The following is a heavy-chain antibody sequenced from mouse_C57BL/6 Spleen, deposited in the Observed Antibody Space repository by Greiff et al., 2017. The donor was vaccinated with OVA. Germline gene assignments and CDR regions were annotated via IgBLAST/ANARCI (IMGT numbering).Heavy chain of an antibody. CDR3: AGSVEDDLDY. CDR2: INPGDGDT. V-gene: IGHV1-80*01. Sequence: VQLQQPGAELVKPGASVKLSCKASGYAFTSYWMNWVKQRPGQGLEWIGQINPGDGDTNYNEKFKSKATLTVDKSSSTAYIQLSSLTSEDAAVYYCAGSVEDDLDYWGQGTTLTVSS. J-gene: IGHJ4*01. CDR1: GYAFTSYW. D-gene: IGHD2-4*01.